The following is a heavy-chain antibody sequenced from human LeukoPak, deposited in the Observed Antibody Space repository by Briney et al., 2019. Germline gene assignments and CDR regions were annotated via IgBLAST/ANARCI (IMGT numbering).Heavy chain of an antibody. CDR3: TRRAAALDAFDV. D-gene: IGHD6-13*01. Sequence: GGSLRLSCGASGFTFSIYWVHWVRQAPGKGLVWFSRIKSDGSSTTYADSVKGRFTRPRDNAKNTQYLQRNSLRAEDTAVCYSTRRAAALDAFDVSGQARMRTLSS. CDR2: IKSDGSST. CDR1: GFTFSIYW. V-gene: IGHV3-74*01. J-gene: IGHJ3*01.